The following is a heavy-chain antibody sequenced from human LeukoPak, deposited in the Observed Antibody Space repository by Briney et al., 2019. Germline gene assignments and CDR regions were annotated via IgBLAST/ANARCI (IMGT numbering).Heavy chain of an antibody. V-gene: IGHV3-30*02. D-gene: IGHD2-15*01. CDR2: IRYDGSNK. CDR3: ARDRKGIVVGDWFDP. J-gene: IGHJ5*02. Sequence: GGSLRLSCAASGFTFSSYGMHWVRQAPGKGLEWVVFIRYDGSNKYYADSVKGRFTISRDNSKNTLYLQMNSLRAEDTAVYYCARDRKGIVVGDWFDPWGQGALVTVSS. CDR1: GFTFSSYG.